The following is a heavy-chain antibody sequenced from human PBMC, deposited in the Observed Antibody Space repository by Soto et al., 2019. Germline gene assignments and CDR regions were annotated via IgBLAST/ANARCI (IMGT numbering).Heavy chain of an antibody. CDR2: IGTAGDP. CDR3: ARASVFWYETMARPNYYYYGMDV. Sequence: PGGSLRLSCAASGFTFSSYDMHWVRQATGKGLEWVSAIGTAGDPYYPGSVKGRFTISRENAKNSLYLQMNSLRAGDTAVYYCARASVFWYETMARPNYYYYGMDVWGQGTTVTVSS. CDR1: GFTFSSYD. D-gene: IGHD3-3*01. J-gene: IGHJ6*02. V-gene: IGHV3-13*05.